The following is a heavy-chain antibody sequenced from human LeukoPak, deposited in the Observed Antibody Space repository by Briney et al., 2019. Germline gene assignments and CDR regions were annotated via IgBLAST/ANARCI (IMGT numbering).Heavy chain of an antibody. CDR1: GFTFSNAW. CDR3: TTDPSGGDRIAVAGTLYYYYYYMDV. CDR2: IKSKTDGGTT. J-gene: IGHJ6*03. V-gene: IGHV3-15*01. D-gene: IGHD6-19*01. Sequence: GGSLRLSCAASGFTFSNAWMSWVRQAPGKGLEWVGRIKSKTDGGTTDYAAPVKGRFTISRDDSKNTLYLQMNSLKTEDTAVYYCTTDPSGGDRIAVAGTLYYYYYYMDVWGKGTTVTVSS.